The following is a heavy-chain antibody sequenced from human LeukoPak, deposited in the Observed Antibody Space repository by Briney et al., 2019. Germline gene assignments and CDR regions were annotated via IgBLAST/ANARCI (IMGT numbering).Heavy chain of an antibody. J-gene: IGHJ4*02. V-gene: IGHV3-9*01. D-gene: IGHD2-2*01. CDR2: ISWNSGSI. Sequence: GGSLRLSCAASGFTFYDYAMHWVRQAPGKGLEWVSGISWNSGSIGYADSVKGRFTISRDNAKNSLYLQMNSLRAEDTALYYCAKDIGYYCSSTSVFDYWGQGTLVTVSS. CDR3: AKDIGYYCSSTSVFDY. CDR1: GFTFYDYA.